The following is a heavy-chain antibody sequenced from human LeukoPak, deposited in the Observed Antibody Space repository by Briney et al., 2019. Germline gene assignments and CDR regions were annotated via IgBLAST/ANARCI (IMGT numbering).Heavy chain of an antibody. CDR1: GFTFDDYG. V-gene: IGHV3-9*01. J-gene: IGHJ5*02. D-gene: IGHD2-2*02. CDR2: ISWNSGSI. CDR3: AKDYFPIVVVPAAIGS. Sequence: GGSLRLSCAASGFTFDDYGMSWVRHAPGKGLEWVSGISWNSGSIGYADSVKGRFTISRDNAKNSLYLQMNSLRAEDTALYYYAKDYFPIVVVPAAIGSWGQGTLVTVSS.